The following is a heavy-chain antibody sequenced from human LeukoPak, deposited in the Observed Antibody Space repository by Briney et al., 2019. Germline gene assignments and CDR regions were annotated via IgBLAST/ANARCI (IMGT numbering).Heavy chain of an antibody. D-gene: IGHD1-26*01. CDR1: GFTFSYYA. J-gene: IGHJ4*02. Sequence: PGGSLRLSCAISGFTFSYYAMSWVRQAPGKGLEWVAAISRTGITTYYADSVRGRFIISRDNSKNTLFLQLNSLRVEDTALYYCPKDEWELIFDLWGQGTLVAVSS. CDR2: ISRTGITT. V-gene: IGHV3-23*01. CDR3: PKDEWELIFDL.